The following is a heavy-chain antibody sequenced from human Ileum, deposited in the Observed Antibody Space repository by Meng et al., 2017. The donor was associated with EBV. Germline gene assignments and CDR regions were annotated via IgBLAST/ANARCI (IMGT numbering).Heavy chain of an antibody. CDR2: IYHSGST. V-gene: IGHV4-4*02. D-gene: IGHD2-8*01. Sequence: SGPGIANVSGTRALNCCVSVDSMSNNNWWTGVRQPPGKGLEWIGEIYHSGSTNYNPSLQSRATISVDMSKKQFSLKLRSVTAADTAVYYCARTGVGLAFDYWGLGTLVTVSS. J-gene: IGHJ4*02. CDR1: VDSMSNNNW. CDR3: ARTGVGLAFDY.